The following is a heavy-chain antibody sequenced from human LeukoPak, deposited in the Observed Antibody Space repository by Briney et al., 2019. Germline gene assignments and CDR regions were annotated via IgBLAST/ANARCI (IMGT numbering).Heavy chain of an antibody. V-gene: IGHV1-69*13. CDR2: ITPLFGTA. Sequence: ASVKVSCKASGGTFSKYTISWVRQRPGQGLEWMGGITPLFGTANYAQKFQGRVTITADESTSTAYMELSSLRSEDTAVYYCARVADYGDYRAFDYWGQGTLVTVSS. CDR1: GGTFSKYT. J-gene: IGHJ4*02. CDR3: ARVADYGDYRAFDY. D-gene: IGHD4-17*01.